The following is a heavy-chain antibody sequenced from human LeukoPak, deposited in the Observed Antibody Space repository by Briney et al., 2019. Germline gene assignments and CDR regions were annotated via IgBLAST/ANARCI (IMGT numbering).Heavy chain of an antibody. CDR3: AMGIHQKNDY. Sequence: GGSLRLSCAASGFTFSSYAMHWVRQAPGKGLEWVSSISSSSSYIYYADSVKGRFTISRDNAKNSLYLQMNSLRAEDTAVYYCAMGIHQKNDYWDQGTLVTVSS. J-gene: IGHJ4*02. D-gene: IGHD5-18*01. CDR1: GFTFSSYA. V-gene: IGHV3-21*01. CDR2: ISSSSSYI.